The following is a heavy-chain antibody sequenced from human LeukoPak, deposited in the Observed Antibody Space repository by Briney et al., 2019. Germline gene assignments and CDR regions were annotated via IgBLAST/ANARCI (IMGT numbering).Heavy chain of an antibody. CDR1: GFTFDDYA. Sequence: GGSLRLSCAASGFTFDDYAMHWVRQAPGKGLEWVSLISGDGGSTYYADSVKGRFTISRDDSKNSLYLQMNSLRAEDTAVYCCARSRIDYWGQGTLVTVSS. V-gene: IGHV3-43*02. CDR2: ISGDGGST. J-gene: IGHJ4*02. CDR3: ARSRIDY.